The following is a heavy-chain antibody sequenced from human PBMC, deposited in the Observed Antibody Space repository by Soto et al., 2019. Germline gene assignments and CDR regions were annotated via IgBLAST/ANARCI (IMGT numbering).Heavy chain of an antibody. CDR2: IYDSGSS. V-gene: IGHV4-30-4*01. D-gene: IGHD5-12*01. Sequence: LSLTCTVSGASISSGDYFWSWIRQSPGKGLEWIGYIYDSGSSYYNPSLKSRVTMSVDTSKNQFSLKLRSVTAADTAVYYCAREKGYISGPKNFDYWGQGTLVTVSS. J-gene: IGHJ4*02. CDR1: GASISSGDYF. CDR3: AREKGYISGPKNFDY.